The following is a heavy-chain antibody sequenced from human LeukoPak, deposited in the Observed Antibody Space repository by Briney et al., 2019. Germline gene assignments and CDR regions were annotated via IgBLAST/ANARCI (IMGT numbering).Heavy chain of an antibody. Sequence: GGSLRLSCAASRFIFSNYYMSWIRQTPGKGLEWIATIDAHGGTNYYADSAQDRFTISRDNAKNSLFLQMNSLTAEDTAVYFCAKAGTYCGYKVFDNWGQGTPVTVSS. J-gene: IGHJ5*02. CDR3: AKAGTYCGYKVFDN. CDR2: IDAHGGTN. V-gene: IGHV3-11*01. CDR1: RFIFSNYY. D-gene: IGHD5-12*01.